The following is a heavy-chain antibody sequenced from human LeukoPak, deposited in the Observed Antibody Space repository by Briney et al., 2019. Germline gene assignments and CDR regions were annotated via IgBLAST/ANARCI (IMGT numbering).Heavy chain of an antibody. CDR3: ARVGGGTYRYLLDQ. Sequence: PGGSLRLSCAASGFTFSSYALSWVCQAPGKGLEWVSTISVSGGSTYYADSVKGRFTISRDNSKNTLSLQMNSLRAEDTAEYYCARVGGGTYRYLLDQWGQGTLVTVSS. V-gene: IGHV3-23*01. CDR1: GFTFSSYA. CDR2: ISVSGGST. J-gene: IGHJ4*02. D-gene: IGHD3-16*02.